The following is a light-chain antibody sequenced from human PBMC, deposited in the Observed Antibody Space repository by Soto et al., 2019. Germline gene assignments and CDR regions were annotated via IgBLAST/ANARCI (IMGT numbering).Light chain of an antibody. V-gene: IGLV2-14*03. CDR2: DVT. CDR1: TSDIGGPYDY. Sequence: QSALTQPASVSGSPGQSITISCSATTSDIGGPYDYVSCYQQPPGKAPELILYDVTDRPSGVSDRSSGSKAGNTASLTISGLQAEDAADYYCSSYKSDTNHVLFGRGTKLTVL. J-gene: IGLJ2*01. CDR3: SSYKSDTNHVL.